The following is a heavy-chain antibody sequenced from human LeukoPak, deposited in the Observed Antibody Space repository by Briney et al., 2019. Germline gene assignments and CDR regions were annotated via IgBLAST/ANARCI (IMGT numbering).Heavy chain of an antibody. J-gene: IGHJ4*02. Sequence: GGSLRLSCAVSGFTFSTYRMRWVRQAPGKGLEWVSGISGSAVGTFYSDSVRGRFTISRDSPKNTLYLQMNSLRVEDTAVYYCTKDPLDYWGQGTLVTVSS. CDR3: TKDPLDY. CDR1: GFTFSTYR. V-gene: IGHV3-23*01. CDR2: ISGSAVGT.